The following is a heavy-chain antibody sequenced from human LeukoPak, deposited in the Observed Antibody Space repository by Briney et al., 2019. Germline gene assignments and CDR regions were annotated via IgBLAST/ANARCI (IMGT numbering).Heavy chain of an antibody. V-gene: IGHV1-69*05. J-gene: IGHJ4*02. CDR3: ARVGLRGSYQLSD. CDR1: GGTFSSYA. CDR2: IIPIFGTA. D-gene: IGHD1-26*01. Sequence: SSVKVSCKASGGTFSSYAISWVRQAPGQGLEWMGGIIPIFGTANYAQKFQGRVTITTDESTSTAYMELSSLRSEDTAVYYCARVGLRGSYQLSDWGQGTLVTVSS.